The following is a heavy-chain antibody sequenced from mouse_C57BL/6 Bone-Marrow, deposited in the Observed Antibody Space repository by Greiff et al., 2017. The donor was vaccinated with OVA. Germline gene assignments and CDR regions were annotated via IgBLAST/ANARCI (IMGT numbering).Heavy chain of an antibody. CDR3: ARSSFITTVVALYYYAMDY. V-gene: IGHV1-82*01. CDR1: GYAFSSSW. Sequence: QVQLKQSGPELVKPGASVKISCKASGYAFSSSWMNWVKQRPGKGLEWIGRIYPGDGDTNYNGTFKGKATLTADKSSSTAYMQLSSLTSEDSAVYVCARSSFITTVVALYYYAMDYWGQGTSVTVSS. CDR2: IYPGDGDT. J-gene: IGHJ4*01. D-gene: IGHD1-1*01.